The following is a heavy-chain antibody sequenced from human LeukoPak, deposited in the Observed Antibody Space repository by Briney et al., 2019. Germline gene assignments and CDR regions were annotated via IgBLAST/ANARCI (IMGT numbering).Heavy chain of an antibody. D-gene: IGHD5-12*01. CDR2: INPHSGGT. J-gene: IGHJ3*02. CDR1: VYTFSDYY. V-gene: IGHV1-2*02. CDR3: AREIVATIGGAFDI. Sequence: ASVKVSCKASVYTFSDYYLHWVRQAPGHGLEWMGWINPHSGGTHYAQKFQGRVTMTRDTSISTAYMELSSLRSDDTAVYFCAREIVATIGGAFDIWGQGTMVTVSS.